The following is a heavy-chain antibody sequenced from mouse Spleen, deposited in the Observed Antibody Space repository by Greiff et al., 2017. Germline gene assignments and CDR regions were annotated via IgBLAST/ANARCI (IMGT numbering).Heavy chain of an antibody. CDR1: GFTFSDYG. J-gene: IGHJ1*01. D-gene: IGHD1-1*01. CDR2: ISNLAYSI. V-gene: IGHV5-15*01. Sequence: EVKLVESGGGLVKPGGSLKLSCAASGFTFSDYGMAWVRQAPGKGPEWVAFISNLAYSIYYADTVTGRFTIARENAKNTLYLEMSSLRSEDTAMYYCARHRLRYRYFDVWGAGTTVTVSS. CDR3: ARHRLRYRYFDV.